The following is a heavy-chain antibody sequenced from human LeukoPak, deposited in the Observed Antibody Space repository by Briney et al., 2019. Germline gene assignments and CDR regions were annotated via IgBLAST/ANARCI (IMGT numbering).Heavy chain of an antibody. Sequence: PGGSLRLSCAASGFSFTNYAMSWVRQAPARGPEWVSSLRGGGETFYADSVKGRFNLSRDDSRNTVYLQLNNLRVEDTAIYYCAKASWASNADAVWWGQGTRVTVSS. CDR3: AKASWASNADAVW. D-gene: IGHD6-19*01. J-gene: IGHJ4*02. V-gene: IGHV3-23*01. CDR2: LRGGGET. CDR1: GFSFTNYA.